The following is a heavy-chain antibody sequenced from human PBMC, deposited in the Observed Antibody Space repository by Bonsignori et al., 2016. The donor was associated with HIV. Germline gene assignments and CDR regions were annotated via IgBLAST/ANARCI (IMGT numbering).Heavy chain of an antibody. J-gene: IGHJ5*02. Sequence: PGKGLEWIGEINHSGSTNYNPSLKSRVTISVDTSKNQFSLKLSSVTAADTAVYYCARGPLGFGERNWFDPWGQGTLVTVSS. D-gene: IGHD3-10*01. CDR2: INHSGST. CDR3: ARGPLGFGERNWFDP. V-gene: IGHV4-34*01.